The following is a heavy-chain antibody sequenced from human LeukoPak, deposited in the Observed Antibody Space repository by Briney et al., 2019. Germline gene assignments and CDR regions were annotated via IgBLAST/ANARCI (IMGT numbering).Heavy chain of an antibody. J-gene: IGHJ4*02. CDR1: GGSFSGYY. V-gene: IGHV4-34*01. D-gene: IGHD3-3*01. CDR2: INHSGST. Sequence: SETLSLTCAVYGGSFSGYYWSWIRQPPGKGLEWIGEINHSGSTNYNPSLKSRVTISVDTSKNQFSLKLSSVTAADTAVYYCARHLTTPYYDFWSGYYSFYFDYWGQGTLATVSS. CDR3: ARHLTTPYYDFWSGYYSFYFDY.